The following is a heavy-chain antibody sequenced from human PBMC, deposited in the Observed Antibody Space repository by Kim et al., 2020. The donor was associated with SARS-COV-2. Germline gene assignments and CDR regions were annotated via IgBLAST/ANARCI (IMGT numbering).Heavy chain of an antibody. CDR3: ATDPGSKGPDYYDSSGYYYGGAFDI. CDR2: FDPEDGET. J-gene: IGHJ3*02. Sequence: ASVKVSCKVSGYTLTELSMHWVRQAPGKGLEWMGGFDPEDGETIYAQKFQGRVTMTEDTSTDTAYMELSSLRSEDTAVYYCATDPGSKGPDYYDSSGYYYGGAFDIWGQGTMVTVSS. D-gene: IGHD3-22*01. CDR1: GYTLTELS. V-gene: IGHV1-24*01.